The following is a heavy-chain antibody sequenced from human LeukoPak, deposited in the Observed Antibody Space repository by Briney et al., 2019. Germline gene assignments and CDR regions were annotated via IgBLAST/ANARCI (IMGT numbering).Heavy chain of an antibody. J-gene: IGHJ4*02. Sequence: SETLSLTCTVSGDSVSSGDHHWSWIRQPPGKGLEWIGYIRYGGSTYYNPSLKSRVIISVGMSKNQFSLSLNSLSAADSAVYYCARAAAVTNSWYYFDYWGQGTLVTVSS. CDR1: GDSVSSGDHH. D-gene: IGHD6-13*01. V-gene: IGHV4-30-4*01. CDR2: IRYGGST. CDR3: ARAAAVTNSWYYFDY.